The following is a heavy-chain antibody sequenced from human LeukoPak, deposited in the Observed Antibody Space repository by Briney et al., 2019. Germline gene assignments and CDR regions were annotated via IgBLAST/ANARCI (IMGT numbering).Heavy chain of an antibody. J-gene: IGHJ4*02. CDR3: ASKSGALRNDY. CDR1: GASISGSGYY. CDR2: IYHSGST. V-gene: IGHV4-39*07. D-gene: IGHD3-10*01. Sequence: SETLSLTCAVSGASISGSGYYLGWIRQPPGKGLEWIGSIYHSGSTYYNPSLKSRVTISVDTSKNQFSLKLSSVTAADTAVYYCASKSGALRNDYWGQGTLVTVSS.